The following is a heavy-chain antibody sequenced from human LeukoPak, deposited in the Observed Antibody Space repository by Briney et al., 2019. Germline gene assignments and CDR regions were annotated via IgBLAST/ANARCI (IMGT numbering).Heavy chain of an antibody. CDR3: ARRPVAGTGYFDY. Sequence: SGTLSLTCTVSGGSISSYYWSWIRQPPGKGLEWIGYIYYSGSTNYNPSLKSRVTISVDTSKNQFSLKLSSVTAADTAVYYCARRPVAGTGYFDYWGQGTLVTVSS. J-gene: IGHJ4*02. D-gene: IGHD1-1*01. CDR2: IYYSGST. V-gene: IGHV4-59*01. CDR1: GGSISSYY.